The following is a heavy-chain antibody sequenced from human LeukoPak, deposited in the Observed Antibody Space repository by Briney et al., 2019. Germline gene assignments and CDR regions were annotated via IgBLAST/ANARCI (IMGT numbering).Heavy chain of an antibody. J-gene: IGHJ4*02. CDR2: IYSGGST. D-gene: IGHD6-19*01. Sequence: PGGSLRLSCAASGFTVSSNYMSWVRQAPGKGLEWVSVIYSGGSTYYADSVKGRFTISRDNSENTLYLQMNSLRAEDTAVYYCARDMVAVAGTVDYWGQGTLVTVSS. CDR3: ARDMVAVAGTVDY. CDR1: GFTVSSNY. V-gene: IGHV3-66*02.